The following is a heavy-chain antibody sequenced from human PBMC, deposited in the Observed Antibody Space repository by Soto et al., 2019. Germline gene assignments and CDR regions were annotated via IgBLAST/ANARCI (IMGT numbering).Heavy chain of an antibody. Sequence: GGSLRLSCVASGFTFSSYAMSWVRQAPGKGLQWVSTISGSGDNTYYADSVKGRFTISRDISKETLCLQMNSLRAEDTAVYYCAKDGSAVGERFDFWGQGTLVTVSS. J-gene: IGHJ4*02. CDR1: GFTFSSYA. V-gene: IGHV3-23*01. CDR3: AKDGSAVGERFDF. CDR2: ISGSGDNT. D-gene: IGHD3-16*01.